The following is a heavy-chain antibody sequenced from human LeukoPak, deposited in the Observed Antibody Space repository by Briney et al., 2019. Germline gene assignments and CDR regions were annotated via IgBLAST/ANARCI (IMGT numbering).Heavy chain of an antibody. Sequence: GGSLRLSCAASGFTFSSYAMHWVRQAPGKGLEWVAVMSYDGSNKYYADSVKGRFTISRDNSKNTLYLQMNSLRAEDTAVYYCARDLGGSSWYWGDYYYGMDVWGQGTTVTVSS. CDR2: MSYDGSNK. J-gene: IGHJ6*02. D-gene: IGHD6-13*01. CDR1: GFTFSSYA. V-gene: IGHV3-30-3*01. CDR3: ARDLGGSSWYWGDYYYGMDV.